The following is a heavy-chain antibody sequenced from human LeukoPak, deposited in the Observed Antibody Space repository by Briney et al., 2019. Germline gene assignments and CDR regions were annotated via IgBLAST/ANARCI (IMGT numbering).Heavy chain of an antibody. CDR2: IYHTGST. CDR3: ARGSDGEMATMDDAFDI. D-gene: IGHD5-24*01. CDR1: GGSISSNNW. V-gene: IGHV4-4*02. Sequence: SGTLSLTCAVSGGSISSNNWWNWVRQPPGKGLEWIGEIYHTGSTNYNPSLKSRVTISVDKSKNQFSLKLSSVTAADTAVYYCARGSDGEMATMDDAFDIWGQGTMVTVSS. J-gene: IGHJ3*02.